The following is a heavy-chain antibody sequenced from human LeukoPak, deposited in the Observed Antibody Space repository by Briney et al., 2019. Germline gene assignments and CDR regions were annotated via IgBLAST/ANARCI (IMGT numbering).Heavy chain of an antibody. J-gene: IGHJ4*02. CDR3: ARGGQWLPFGG. Sequence: SETLSLTCAVSSSSIITNHYWAWIRQPPGKGLQWIGNIYHSGITYYSPSLMSRVTMSVDTSKNQFSLKLSSVTAADTAVYYCARGGQWLPFGGWGQGTLVTVAS. CDR2: IYHSGIT. D-gene: IGHD6-19*01. CDR1: SSSIITNHY. V-gene: IGHV4-38-2*01.